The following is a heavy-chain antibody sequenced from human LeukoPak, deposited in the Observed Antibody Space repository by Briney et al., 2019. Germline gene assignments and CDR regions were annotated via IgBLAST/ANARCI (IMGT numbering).Heavy chain of an antibody. V-gene: IGHV3-7*01. D-gene: IGHD3-10*01. CDR3: ARGAGVFDY. CDR1: GFSFSDYW. CDR2: MKQDGREK. J-gene: IGHJ4*02. Sequence: PVGSLRLACAASGFSFSDYWMTWVRQAPGKGLEWVANMKQDGREKWYVDSVKGRFTISRDNAKNSLYLQMNSLRADDTAVYYCARGAGVFDYWGQGTLVTVSS.